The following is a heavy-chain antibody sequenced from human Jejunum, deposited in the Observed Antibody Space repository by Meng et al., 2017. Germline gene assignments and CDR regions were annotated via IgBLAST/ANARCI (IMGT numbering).Heavy chain of an antibody. CDR3: ARAEFCSGDSCYSNYLDE. CDR2: IFSSGST. J-gene: IGHJ4*02. V-gene: IGHV4-4*07. D-gene: IGHD2-15*01. CDR1: GGSINNYY. Sequence: SETLSLTCSTSGGSINNYYWSWIRQPAGKGLEWMGRIFSSGSTNYNLSLQSRVTMSVDTSKNELSLKLSSMTAADTAVYYCARAEFCSGDSCYSNYLDEWGQGTLVTVSS.